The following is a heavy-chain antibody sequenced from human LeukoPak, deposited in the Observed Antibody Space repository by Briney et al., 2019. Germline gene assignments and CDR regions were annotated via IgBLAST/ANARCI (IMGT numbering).Heavy chain of an antibody. CDR3: ASSSGSYWDDAFDI. V-gene: IGHV3-66*01. Sequence: GGSLRLSCAASGFTVSSNYMSWVRQAPGKGLEWVSVIYSGGSTYYADSVKGRFTISRDNSKNTLYLQMNSLRAEDTAVYYCASSSGSYWDDAFDIWGQGTMVTVSS. CDR2: IYSGGST. J-gene: IGHJ3*02. CDR1: GFTVSSNY. D-gene: IGHD1-26*01.